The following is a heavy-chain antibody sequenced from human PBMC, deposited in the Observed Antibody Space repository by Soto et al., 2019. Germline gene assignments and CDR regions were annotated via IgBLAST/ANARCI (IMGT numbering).Heavy chain of an antibody. J-gene: IGHJ4*02. Sequence: QVQLVQSGPAVKKPGYSVRVSCKASGGTFSTYAISWVRQAPGQGLEWMGGIITIFDTPNYAQNFQGRITITADESTSTTYMELSSLRSGDTAVYYCARGGLETYKYDTSGYPFNFDYWGQGTLITVSS. V-gene: IGHV1-69*12. CDR2: IITIFDTP. D-gene: IGHD3-22*01. CDR1: GGTFSTYA. CDR3: ARGGLETYKYDTSGYPFNFDY.